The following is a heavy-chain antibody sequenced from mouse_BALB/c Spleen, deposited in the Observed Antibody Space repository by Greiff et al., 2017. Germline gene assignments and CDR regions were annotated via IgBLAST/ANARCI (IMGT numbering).Heavy chain of an antibody. J-gene: IGHJ4*01. V-gene: IGHV2-6-7*01. D-gene: IGHD4-1*01. CDR3: AREEWEGVYYAMDY. Sequence: VKLQESGPGLVAPSQSLSITCTVSGFSLTGYGVNWVRQPPGKGLEWLGMIWGDGSTDYNSALKSRLSISKDNSKSQVFLKMSSLQTDDTARYYCAREEWEGVYYAMDYWGQGTSVTVSS. CDR1: GFSLTGYG. CDR2: IWGDGST.